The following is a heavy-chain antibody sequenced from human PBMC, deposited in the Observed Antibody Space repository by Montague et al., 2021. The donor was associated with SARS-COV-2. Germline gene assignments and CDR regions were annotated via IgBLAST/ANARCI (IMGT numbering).Heavy chain of an antibody. V-gene: IGHV4-31*03. D-gene: IGHD3-3*01. Sequence: TLSLTCTVSCGSISSGGYYWSWIRQHPGKGLEWIGYIYYSGSTYYNPSLKSRVTISVDTSKNQFSLKLSSVTAADTAVYYCARALRRVVIKHFDYWGRGTLVTVSS. CDR1: CGSISSGGYY. J-gene: IGHJ4*02. CDR3: ARALRRVVIKHFDY. CDR2: IYYSGST.